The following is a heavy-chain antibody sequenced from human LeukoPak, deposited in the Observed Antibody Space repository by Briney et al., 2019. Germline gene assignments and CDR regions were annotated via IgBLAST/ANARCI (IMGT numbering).Heavy chain of an antibody. CDR3: ASGERTTYAFDI. V-gene: IGHV4-30-2*01. CDR2: IYHSGST. Sequence: LRLSCAASGFTFNIYSMSWVRQAPGKGLEWIGYIYHSGSTYYNPSLKSRVTISVDRSKNQFSLKLSSVTAADTAVYYCASGERTTYAFDIWGQGTMVTVSS. CDR1: GFTFNIYS. D-gene: IGHD1-1*01. J-gene: IGHJ3*02.